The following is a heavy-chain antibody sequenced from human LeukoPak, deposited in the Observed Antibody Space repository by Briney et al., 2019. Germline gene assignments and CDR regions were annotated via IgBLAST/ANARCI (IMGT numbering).Heavy chain of an antibody. CDR1: GFTFSSYW. D-gene: IGHD4/OR15-4a*01. V-gene: IGHV3-74*01. CDR2: INSDGSST. J-gene: IGHJ4*02. Sequence: GGSLRPSCAASGFTFSSYWMHWVRQAPGKGLVWVSRINSDGSSTNYADSVKGRFTISRDNAKDTLYLQMNSLRAEDTAVYYCARWGPQTISDYWGQGTLVTVSS. CDR3: ARWGPQTISDY.